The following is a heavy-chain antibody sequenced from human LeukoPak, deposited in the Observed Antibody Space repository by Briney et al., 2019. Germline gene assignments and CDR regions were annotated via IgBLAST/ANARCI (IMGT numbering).Heavy chain of an antibody. CDR3: ARALRAAHRPVYTYYYMDV. CDR1: EPTFNNYA. D-gene: IGHD5/OR15-5a*01. CDR2: ISGSGDTT. Sequence: SGGSLRLSCAASEPTFNNYAMTWVRQAPGKGLEWVSTISGSGDTTYYADSVTGRFTISRDNSKSTVFLQMNSLRADDTAVYYCARALRAAHRPVYTYYYMDVWSKGTPVTVSS. J-gene: IGHJ6*03. V-gene: IGHV3-23*01.